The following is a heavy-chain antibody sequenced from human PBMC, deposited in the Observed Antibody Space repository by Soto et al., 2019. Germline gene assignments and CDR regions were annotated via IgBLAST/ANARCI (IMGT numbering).Heavy chain of an antibody. V-gene: IGHV1-3*01. J-gene: IGHJ5*02. CDR2: INAGNGNT. D-gene: IGHD3-22*01. CDR3: ARSDYYDSSGKIDP. Sequence: ASVKVSCKASGYTFTSYAMHLVRQAPGQRLEWMGWINAGNGNTKYSQQFQGRVTITRDTSASTAYMELSSLRSEDTAVYYCARSDYYDSSGKIDPWGQGTLVTVSS. CDR1: GYTFTSYA.